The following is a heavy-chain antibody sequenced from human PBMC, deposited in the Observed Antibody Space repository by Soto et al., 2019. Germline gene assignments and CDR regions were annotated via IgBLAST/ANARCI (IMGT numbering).Heavy chain of an antibody. D-gene: IGHD2-2*01. CDR1: GYTFTGYY. V-gene: IGHV1-2*02. J-gene: IGHJ6*02. CDR2: INPNSGGT. Sequence: ASVKVSCKASGYTFTGYYMHWVRQAPGQGLEWMGWINPNSGGTNYAQKFQGRVTMTRDTSISTAYMELSRLRSDDTAVYYCASPVYCSSKSCHEDYGMDVWGQGTTVTVSS. CDR3: ASPVYCSSKSCHEDYGMDV.